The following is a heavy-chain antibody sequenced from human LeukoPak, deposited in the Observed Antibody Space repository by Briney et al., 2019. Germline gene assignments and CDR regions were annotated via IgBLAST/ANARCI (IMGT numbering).Heavy chain of an antibody. CDR1: GFTFSSYA. D-gene: IGHD6-25*01. CDR2: LSWNGATI. Sequence: GGSLRLSCAASGFTFSSYAMHWVRQAPGKGLEWVSGLSWNGATIGYADSVKGRFTISRDNAKNSLFLQMNSLRAEDTALYYCAKDIGGGSGGSPDYYYYGMDVWGQGTTVTVSS. V-gene: IGHV3-9*01. CDR3: AKDIGGGSGGSPDYYYYGMDV. J-gene: IGHJ6*02.